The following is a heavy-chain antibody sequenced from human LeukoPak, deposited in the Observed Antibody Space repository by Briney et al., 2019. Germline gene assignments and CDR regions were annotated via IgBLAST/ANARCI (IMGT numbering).Heavy chain of an antibody. D-gene: IGHD3-9*01. J-gene: IGHJ3*02. CDR2: VYWNDDK. Sequence: SGPTLVKPTPTLTLTCTFSGFSLSINGVGVGWIRQPPGKALDWLAVVYWNDDKHYSPSLRTRLTITKDTSKNQVVLTMTNMDPVDTATYYCARFSDYNRLTAYYDAFDIWGQGTAVTASS. CDR3: ARFSDYNRLTAYYDAFDI. V-gene: IGHV2-5*01. CDR1: GFSLSINGVG.